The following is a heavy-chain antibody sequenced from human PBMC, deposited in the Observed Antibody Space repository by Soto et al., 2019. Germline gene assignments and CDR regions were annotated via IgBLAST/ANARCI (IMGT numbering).Heavy chain of an antibody. V-gene: IGHV3-23*01. CDR1: GFTFSSYA. Sequence: EVQLLGSGGGLVQPGGSLGLSCGASGFTFSSYAMSWVRQAPEKGLEWVSAITGSGDSTYYADSVKGRFTVSRDNSKNTLYLQMNSLRPEDTAVYYCAKVFVFTIREGFDYWGLGTLVTVSS. J-gene: IGHJ4*02. D-gene: IGHD3-3*01. CDR3: AKVFVFTIREGFDY. CDR2: ITGSGDST.